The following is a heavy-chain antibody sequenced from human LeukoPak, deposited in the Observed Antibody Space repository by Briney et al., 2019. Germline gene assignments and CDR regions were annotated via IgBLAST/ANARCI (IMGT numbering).Heavy chain of an antibody. D-gene: IGHD2-15*01. J-gene: IGHJ4*02. CDR3: ARQEGYCSGGSCSPRFRFGY. CDR1: GGSISSYY. Sequence: SETLSLTCTVSGGSISSYYWSWIRQPPGKGLEWIGYIYYSGSTNYNPSLKSRVTISVDTSKNQFSLKLSSVTAADTAVYYCARQEGYCSGGSCSPRFRFGYWGQGTLVTVSS. CDR2: IYYSGST. V-gene: IGHV4-59*08.